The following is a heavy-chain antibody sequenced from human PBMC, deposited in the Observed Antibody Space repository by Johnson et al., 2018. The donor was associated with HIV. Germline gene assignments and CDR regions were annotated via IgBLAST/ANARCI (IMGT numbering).Heavy chain of an antibody. CDR3: ARGGGCGGDCYSGYDAFDM. CDR1: GFTFSNYG. J-gene: IGHJ3*02. D-gene: IGHD2-21*01. Sequence: QVQLVESGGGVVQPGRSLRLSCAASGFTFSNYGMHWVRQAPGKGLEWVAVIWFDGSNRYYADSVKGRFTISRDNSKNTLYLQMDSLRAEDTAVYYCARGGGCGGDCYSGYDAFDMWGQGTMVTV. V-gene: IGHV3-33*01. CDR2: IWFDGSNR.